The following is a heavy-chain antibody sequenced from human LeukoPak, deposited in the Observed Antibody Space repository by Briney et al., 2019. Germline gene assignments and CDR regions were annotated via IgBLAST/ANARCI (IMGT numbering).Heavy chain of an antibody. D-gene: IGHD3-10*01. V-gene: IGHV3-30-3*01. CDR1: GFTFSSYA. Sequence: GRSLRLSCAASGFTFSSYAMHWVRQAPGKGLEWVAVISYDGSNKYYADSVKGRFTISRDNSKNTLYLQMNSLRAEDTAVYYCARDRGSGSYYYYYGMDVWGQGTTVTVPS. J-gene: IGHJ6*02. CDR3: ARDRGSGSYYYYYGMDV. CDR2: ISYDGSNK.